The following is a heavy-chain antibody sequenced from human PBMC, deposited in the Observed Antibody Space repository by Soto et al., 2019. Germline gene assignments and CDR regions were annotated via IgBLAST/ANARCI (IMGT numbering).Heavy chain of an antibody. V-gene: IGHV3-30-3*01. D-gene: IGHD6-13*01. J-gene: IGHJ6*02. CDR1: GFTFSSYA. Sequence: QVQLVESGGGVVQPGRSLRLSCAASGFTFSSYAMHWVRQAPGKGLEWVAVISYDGSNKYYAVSVKGRFTISRDNSKNTLYLQMNSLRAEDTAVYYCARDRRIAGDYYYGMDVWGQGTTVTVSS. CDR2: ISYDGSNK. CDR3: ARDRRIAGDYYYGMDV.